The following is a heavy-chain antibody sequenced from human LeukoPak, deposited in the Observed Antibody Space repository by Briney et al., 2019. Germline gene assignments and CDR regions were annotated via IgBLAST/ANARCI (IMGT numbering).Heavy chain of an antibody. J-gene: IGHJ4*02. V-gene: IGHV3-30*03. CDR3: ARPRYSSGWYGNY. CDR1: GFPFSAYG. D-gene: IGHD6-19*01. CDR2: IPFHSNNR. Sequence: PGRSLRLSCAASGFPFSAYGFHWVRQAPGKGLEWVAFIPFHSNNRFYADSVKGRFIISRDNSKNTLYLQMNSLRAEDTAVYYCARPRYSSGWYGNYWGQGILVTVSS.